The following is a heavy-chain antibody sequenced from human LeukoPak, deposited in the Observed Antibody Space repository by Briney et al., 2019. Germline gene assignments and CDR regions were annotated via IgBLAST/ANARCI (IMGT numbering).Heavy chain of an antibody. V-gene: IGHV4-34*01. CDR2: INHSGST. J-gene: IGHJ4*02. D-gene: IGHD2-15*01. Sequence: SETLSLTCAVYGGSFSGYYWSWIRQPPGKGLEWIGEINHSGSTNYNPSPKSRVTISVDTSKNQFSLKLSSVTAADTAVYYCARGRGYCSGGSCYGGLGYYFDYWGQGTLVTVSS. CDR3: ARGRGYCSGGSCYGGLGYYFDY. CDR1: GGSFSGYY.